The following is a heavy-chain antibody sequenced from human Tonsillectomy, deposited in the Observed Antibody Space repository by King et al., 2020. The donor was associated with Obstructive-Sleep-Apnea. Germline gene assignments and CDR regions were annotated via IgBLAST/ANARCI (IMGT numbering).Heavy chain of an antibody. CDR2: ISSSSSYL. D-gene: IGHD1-26*01. Sequence: VQLVESGGGLVKPGGSLRLSCAASGFTFSSYSMNWVRQAPGKGLEWVSSISSSSSYLYYADSVKGRFTISRDNAKNSLYLQMNSLRAEDTAVYYCARVGWELHLFDYWGQGTLVTVSS. J-gene: IGHJ4*02. V-gene: IGHV3-21*01. CDR3: ARVGWELHLFDY. CDR1: GFTFSSYS.